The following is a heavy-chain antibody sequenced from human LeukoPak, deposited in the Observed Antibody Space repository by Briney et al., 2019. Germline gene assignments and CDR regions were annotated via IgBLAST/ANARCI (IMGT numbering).Heavy chain of an antibody. CDR2: IYQSGST. J-gene: IGHJ6*03. CDR1: GGSISSGGYY. Sequence: SQTLSLTCTVSGGSISSGGYYWSWIRRPPGKGLEWIGYIYQSGSTYYKPSLKSRVTISVDTSKNQFSLKLSSVTAADTAVYYCARAGNRYCTSTSCHAYYYLDVWGKGTTVTVSS. CDR3: ARAGNRYCTSTSCHAYYYLDV. D-gene: IGHD2-2*01. V-gene: IGHV4-30-2*01.